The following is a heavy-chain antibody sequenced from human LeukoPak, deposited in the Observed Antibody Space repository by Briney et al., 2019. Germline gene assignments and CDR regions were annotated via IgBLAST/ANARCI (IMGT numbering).Heavy chain of an antibody. D-gene: IGHD5-12*01. J-gene: IGHJ4*02. Sequence: GGCLRLSCAASGLTFTSYWMHSVRQAPGKGLVWVSRITSNGSSITYADSVKGRFTISRDNAKNTRYLQMNSLRVEDTAVYYCAREGRVSGYDFDCWGQGTLVTVSS. CDR1: GLTFTSYW. V-gene: IGHV3-74*03. CDR2: ITSNGSSI. CDR3: AREGRVSGYDFDC.